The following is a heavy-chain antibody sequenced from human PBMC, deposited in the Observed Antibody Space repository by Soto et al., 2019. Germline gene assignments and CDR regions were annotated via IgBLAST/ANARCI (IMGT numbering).Heavy chain of an antibody. Sequence: QVQLVQSGAEVKEPGASVKISCKGSGYTFTNFYIHWVRQAPGQGLEWMGIVNPNGGSTNYAQNFKVRITISRDTSTSTVYMDLSSLRSEDTAVYYCAGGLASGDYWGQGTLVTVSS. D-gene: IGHD6-6*01. J-gene: IGHJ4*02. CDR3: AGGLASGDY. V-gene: IGHV1-46*01. CDR1: GYTFTNFY. CDR2: VNPNGGST.